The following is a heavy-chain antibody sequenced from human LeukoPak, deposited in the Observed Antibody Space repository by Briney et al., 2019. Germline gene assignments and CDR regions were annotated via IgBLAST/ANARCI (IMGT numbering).Heavy chain of an antibody. CDR1: GFTFSSYA. D-gene: IGHD6-25*01. CDR2: ISGSGGTT. J-gene: IGHJ2*01. CDR3: AKQSASGYTSGWDWYFDL. Sequence: GGSLRLSCAASGFTFSSYAMSWVRQALGKGLGWVSAISGSGGTTYYADSVRGRFSISRDNSDNTLFLQMNSLRAEDTAVYYCAKQSASGYTSGWDWYFDLWGRGTLVTVSS. V-gene: IGHV3-23*01.